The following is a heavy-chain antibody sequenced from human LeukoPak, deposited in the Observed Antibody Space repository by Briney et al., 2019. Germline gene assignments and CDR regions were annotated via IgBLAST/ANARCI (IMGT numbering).Heavy chain of an antibody. J-gene: IGHJ4*02. Sequence: GGSLRLSCAASEFTFSSYAMSWVRQAPGKGLEWVSAITGSGSNTYYADSVKGRFTISRDNSKNTLYLQMNSMRADDTAVYYCARRTALEQYFDYWGQGTLVTVSS. CDR1: EFTFSSYA. D-gene: IGHD1/OR15-1a*01. V-gene: IGHV3-23*01. CDR2: ITGSGSNT. CDR3: ARRTALEQYFDY.